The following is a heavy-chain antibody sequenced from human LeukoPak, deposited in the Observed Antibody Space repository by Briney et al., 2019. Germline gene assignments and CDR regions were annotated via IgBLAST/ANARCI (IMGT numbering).Heavy chain of an antibody. CDR2: IYVNGDT. Sequence: SETLSLTRAVSGGSIRSYYWSWVRQPASNELEWIGRIYVNGDTSYNPSLKSRVTMSLDTSQSQLSLKLSSVTAADTAVYYCARGGSYYDSSGYYRIWGQGTMVTVSS. J-gene: IGHJ3*02. V-gene: IGHV4-4*07. CDR3: ARGGSYYDSSGYYRI. CDR1: GGSIRSYY. D-gene: IGHD3-22*01.